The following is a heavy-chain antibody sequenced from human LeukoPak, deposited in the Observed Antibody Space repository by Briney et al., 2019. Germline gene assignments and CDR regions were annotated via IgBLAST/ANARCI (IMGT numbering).Heavy chain of an antibody. J-gene: IGHJ4*02. Sequence: GGSLRLSCAASGFTFSDYYMSWIRQAPGKGLEWVSYIGSSGSTIYYADSVKGRFTISRDNAKNSLYLQMNSLRAEDTAVYYCAREDCSSTSCYRANDYWGQGTLVTVSS. V-gene: IGHV3-11*04. D-gene: IGHD2-2*01. CDR1: GFTFSDYY. CDR3: AREDCSSTSCYRANDY. CDR2: IGSSGSTI.